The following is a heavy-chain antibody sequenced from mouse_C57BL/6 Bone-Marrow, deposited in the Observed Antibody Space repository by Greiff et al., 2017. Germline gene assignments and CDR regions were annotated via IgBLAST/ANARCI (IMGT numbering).Heavy chain of an antibody. CDR2: ISNGGGST. D-gene: IGHD1-2*01. V-gene: IGHV5-12*01. Sequence: EVKLMESGGGLVQPGGSLKLSCAASGFTFSDYYMYWVRQTPEKRLEWVAYISNGGGSTYYPDTVKGRFTISRDNAKNTLYLQMSRLKSEDTAMYYCARHEGYYGRGAMDYWGQGTSVTVSS. CDR3: ARHEGYYGRGAMDY. J-gene: IGHJ4*01. CDR1: GFTFSDYY.